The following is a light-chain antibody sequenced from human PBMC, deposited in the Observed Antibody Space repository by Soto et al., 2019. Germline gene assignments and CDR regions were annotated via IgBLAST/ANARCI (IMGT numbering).Light chain of an antibody. J-gene: IGLJ2*01. V-gene: IGLV2-23*01. CDR2: EGS. CDR3: CSYAGSPNFVL. Sequence: QSVLTQPASVSESPGQSNIISCTGASSDFGTYSLVSWYQQHPGKAPKLMIYEGSRRPSGVSNRFSGSTSDNTASLTISGLQAEDEADYYCCSYAGSPNFVLFGGGTKLTVL. CDR1: SSDFGTYSL.